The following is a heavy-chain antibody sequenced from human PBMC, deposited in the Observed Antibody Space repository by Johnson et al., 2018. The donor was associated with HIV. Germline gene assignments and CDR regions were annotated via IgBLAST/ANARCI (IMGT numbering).Heavy chain of an antibody. Sequence: QVQLVESGGGVVQPGGSMRLSCAASGFTVSSNYMSWVRQAPGKGLEWVSAISGSGSTIYYADSVKGRFTISRDNAKNSLYLQMNSLRAEDTAVYYCAGLRAARPRSFDIWGQGTMVTVSS. CDR3: AGLRAARPRSFDI. V-gene: IGHV3-11*04. CDR2: ISGSGSTI. J-gene: IGHJ3*02. CDR1: GFTVSSNY. D-gene: IGHD6-6*01.